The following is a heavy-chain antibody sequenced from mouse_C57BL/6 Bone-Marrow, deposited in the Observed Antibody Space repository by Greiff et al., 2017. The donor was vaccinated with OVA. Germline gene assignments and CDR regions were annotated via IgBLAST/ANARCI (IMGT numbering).Heavy chain of an antibody. CDR2: IDPANGDT. CDR3: TTIITTVVAPYYFDY. D-gene: IGHD1-1*01. CDR1: GFNIKDDY. J-gene: IGHJ2*01. V-gene: IGHV14-4*01. Sequence: VQLQQSGAELVRPGASVKLSCTASGFNIKDDYMHWVKQRPEQGLEWIGWIDPANGDTEYASKFQGKATITADTSSNTAYLQLSSLTSEDTAVYYCTTIITTVVAPYYFDYWGQGTTLTVSS.